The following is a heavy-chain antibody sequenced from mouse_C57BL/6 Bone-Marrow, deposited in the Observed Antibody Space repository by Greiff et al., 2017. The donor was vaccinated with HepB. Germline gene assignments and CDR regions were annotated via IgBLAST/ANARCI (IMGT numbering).Heavy chain of an antibody. J-gene: IGHJ3*01. D-gene: IGHD1-1*01. Sequence: LVESGGGLVKPGGSLKLSCAASGFTFSSYAMSWVRQTPEKRLEWVATISDGGSYTYYPDNVKGRFTISRDNAKNNLYLQMSHLKSEDTAMYYCARAPYGSSEAWFAYWGQGTLVTVSA. CDR3: ARAPYGSSEAWFAY. CDR1: GFTFSSYA. CDR2: ISDGGSYT. V-gene: IGHV5-4*01.